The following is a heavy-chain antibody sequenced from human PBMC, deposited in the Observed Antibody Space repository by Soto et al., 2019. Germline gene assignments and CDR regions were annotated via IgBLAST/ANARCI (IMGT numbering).Heavy chain of an antibody. D-gene: IGHD1-7*01. V-gene: IGHV3-23*01. CDR2: ISSAGSST. J-gene: IGHJ4*02. CDR3: AKDGTVNYGGGGGDFDY. Sequence: EVQLLESGGGLVQPGGSLRLSCAASGFTFSSYAMSWVRQAPGMGLEWVSAISSAGSSTYYADSVKGRFTISRDNSKNTLYLKMHGRRAGERAVFYCAKDGTVNYGGGGGDFDYWGQGTLVTVSS. CDR1: GFTFSSYA.